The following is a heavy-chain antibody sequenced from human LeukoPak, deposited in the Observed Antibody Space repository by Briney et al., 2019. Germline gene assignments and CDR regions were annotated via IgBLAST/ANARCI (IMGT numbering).Heavy chain of an antibody. CDR2: IKQDGSEK. CDR3: ATGLCTSSNCYGNWIDP. V-gene: IGHV3-7*01. J-gene: IGHJ5*02. D-gene: IGHD2-2*01. Sequence: AGGSLRLSCAASGFTFSNYWMNWVRQPPGKGLEWVANIKQDGSEKYYVDSVKGRFSISRDNAKNSLYLQMNSLRGDDTAVYYCATGLCTSSNCYGNWIDPWGRGTPVTVSS. CDR1: GFTFSNYW.